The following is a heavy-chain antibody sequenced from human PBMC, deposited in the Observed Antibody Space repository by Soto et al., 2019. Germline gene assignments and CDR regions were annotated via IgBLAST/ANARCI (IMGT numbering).Heavy chain of an antibody. D-gene: IGHD5-18*01. J-gene: IGHJ4*02. CDR3: AKELGGYSYGYELDH. Sequence: EVQLLESGGGLVQPGGSLRLSCAASGFTFDIYAMHWVRQAPGKGLEWVSSISWNSGTRGYADSVKGRFTISRDNAKNSLYLQMDSLRTEDTAFYYCAKELGGYSYGYELDHWGQGTLVAVSS. CDR2: ISWNSGTR. V-gene: IGHV3-9*01. CDR1: GFTFDIYA.